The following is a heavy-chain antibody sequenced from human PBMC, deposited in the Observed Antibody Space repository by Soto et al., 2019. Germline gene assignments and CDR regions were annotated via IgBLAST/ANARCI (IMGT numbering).Heavy chain of an antibody. Sequence: GGSLRLSCAASGFTFSDYYMSWIRQAPGKGLEWVSYISSSGSTIYYADSVKGRFTISRDNAKNSLYLQMNSLRAEDTAVYYCARTIVVPAAHDAFDIWGQGTMVTVSS. CDR2: ISSSGSTI. CDR3: ARTIVVPAAHDAFDI. CDR1: GFTFSDYY. D-gene: IGHD2-2*01. J-gene: IGHJ3*02. V-gene: IGHV3-11*01.